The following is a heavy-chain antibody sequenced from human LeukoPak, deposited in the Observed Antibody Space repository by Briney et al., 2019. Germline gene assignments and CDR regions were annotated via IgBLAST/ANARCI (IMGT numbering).Heavy chain of an antibody. CDR1: GGSISSYY. V-gene: IGHV4-4*07. J-gene: IGHJ4*02. CDR2: IYTSGST. CDR3: ARGVYLGNGYYFDY. Sequence: PSETLSLTCTVSGGSISSYYWNRIRQPAGKGLEWIGHIYTSGSTNYNSSLKSRVTMSVDTSKNQFSVKLNSVIAADTAMYYCARGVYLGNGYYFDYWGQGTLVTVSS. D-gene: IGHD2-8*01.